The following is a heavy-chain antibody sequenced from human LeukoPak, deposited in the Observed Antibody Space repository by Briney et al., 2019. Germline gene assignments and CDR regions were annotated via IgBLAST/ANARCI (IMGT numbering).Heavy chain of an antibody. D-gene: IGHD2-21*02. V-gene: IGHV1-46*01. J-gene: IGHJ4*02. CDR2: INPSGGST. CDR3: ARDGVVVTAIPVYYFDY. Sequence: ASVTVSFKASGYTFTSYYMHWVRQAPGQGLEWMGIINPSGGSTSYAQKFQGRVTITRDTSTSTVYMELSSLRSEDTAVYYCARDGVVVTAIPVYYFDYWGQGTLVTVSS. CDR1: GYTFTSYY.